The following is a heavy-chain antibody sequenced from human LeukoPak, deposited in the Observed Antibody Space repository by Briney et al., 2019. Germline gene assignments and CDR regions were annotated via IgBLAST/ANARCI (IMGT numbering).Heavy chain of an antibody. D-gene: IGHD3-22*01. Sequence: SETLSLTCAVYGGSFSGYYWSWIRQPPGKGLEWIGEINHSGSTNYNPSLKSRVTISVDTSKNQFSLKLSSVTAADTAAYYCARDFRDSSGYYYSDYWGQGTLVTVSS. V-gene: IGHV4-34*01. CDR2: INHSGST. CDR3: ARDFRDSSGYYYSDY. J-gene: IGHJ4*02. CDR1: GGSFSGYY.